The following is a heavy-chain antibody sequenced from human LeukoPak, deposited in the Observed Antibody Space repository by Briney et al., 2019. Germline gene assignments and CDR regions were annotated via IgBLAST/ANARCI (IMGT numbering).Heavy chain of an antibody. J-gene: IGHJ4*02. CDR3: ARVAGGGSYYFDY. D-gene: IGHD1-26*01. CDR2: ISSSSSTI. V-gene: IGHV3-48*01. Sequence: GGSLRLSCAASGFTFSSYSMNWVRQAPGKGLEWVSYISSSSSTIYYADSVKGRFTISRDNAKNSLYLQMNSLRAEDTAVYYCARVAGGGSYYFDYWGQGTLVTVSS. CDR1: GFTFSSYS.